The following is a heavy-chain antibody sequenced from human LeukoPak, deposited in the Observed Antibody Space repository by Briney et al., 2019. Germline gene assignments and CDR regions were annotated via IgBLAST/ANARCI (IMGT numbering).Heavy chain of an antibody. CDR1: GFTFSTYG. Sequence: AGGSLRLSCAASGFTFSTYGLSWVRQAPGKGLEWVSAISGSGGSTYYADSVKGRFTISRDNSKNTLYLQMSSLRAEDTAVYYCAKGSYGDSYHYYYYMDVWGKGTTVTISS. CDR2: ISGSGGST. J-gene: IGHJ6*03. D-gene: IGHD4-17*01. V-gene: IGHV3-23*01. CDR3: AKGSYGDSYHYYYYMDV.